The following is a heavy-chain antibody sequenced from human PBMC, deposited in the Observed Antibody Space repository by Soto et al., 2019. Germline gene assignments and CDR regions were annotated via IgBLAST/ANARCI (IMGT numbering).Heavy chain of an antibody. CDR1: GGSISSSSYY. J-gene: IGHJ6*02. V-gene: IGHV4-39*01. D-gene: IGHD6-19*01. CDR3: ARPSHGYSSGWWILGSVYGMDV. Sequence: QLQLQAWGPGLVKPSETLSLTCTVSGGSISSSSYYWGWIRQPPGKGLEWIGSIYYSGSTYYNPSLKSQVTISGDTSKNQCSLKLSSVTAADTAVYYCARPSHGYSSGWWILGSVYGMDVWGQGTTVTVSS. CDR2: IYYSGST.